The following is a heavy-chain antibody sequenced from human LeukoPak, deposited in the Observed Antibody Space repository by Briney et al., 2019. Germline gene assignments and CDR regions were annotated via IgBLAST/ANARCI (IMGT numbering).Heavy chain of an antibody. CDR1: GFTFSSYA. Sequence: GGSLRLSCAASGFTFSSYAMTWVRQAPGKGLEWGSSISNTGGSTYYADSVKGRFTSSRDNSKNTLYLQMNSLRAEDTAVYCCAKDVLRGSYYDYYGMDVWGQGTTVTVSS. D-gene: IGHD2-15*01. J-gene: IGHJ6*02. CDR2: ISNTGGST. V-gene: IGHV3-23*01. CDR3: AKDVLRGSYYDYYGMDV.